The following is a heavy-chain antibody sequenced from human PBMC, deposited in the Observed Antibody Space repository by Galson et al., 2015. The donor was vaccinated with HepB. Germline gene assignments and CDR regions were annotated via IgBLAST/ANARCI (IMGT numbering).Heavy chain of an antibody. D-gene: IGHD6-19*01. J-gene: IGHJ4*02. CDR1: GFTFSYYA. CDR3: AKVFPEKTDGWYRQALYYFDS. V-gene: IGHV3-23*01. Sequence: SLRLSCAVSGFTFSYYAMSWVRQAPGKGLEWVSAITPSGDNTYSADSMKGRFTISRDNSQNTLFLQVNSLRADDTAIYFCAKVFPEKTDGWYRQALYYFDSWGQGTRVTVSS. CDR2: ITPSGDNT.